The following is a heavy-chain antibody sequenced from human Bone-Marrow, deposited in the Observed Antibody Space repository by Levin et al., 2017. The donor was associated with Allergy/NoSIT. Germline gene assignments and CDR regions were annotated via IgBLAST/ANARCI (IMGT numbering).Heavy chain of an antibody. CDR2: INPSGGST. D-gene: IGHD6-6*01. J-gene: IGHJ6*02. CDR1: GYTFSSNY. CDR3: ARDRYSSSSHYARGYHYYGMDV. Sequence: ASVKVSCKASGYTFSSNYIHWVRQAPGQGLEWMGIINPSGGSTSYAQKFQGRVTMTRDTSTSTVYMELSRRRSEDTAVYYCARDRYSSSSHYARGYHYYGMDVWGQGTTVTVSS. V-gene: IGHV1-46*01.